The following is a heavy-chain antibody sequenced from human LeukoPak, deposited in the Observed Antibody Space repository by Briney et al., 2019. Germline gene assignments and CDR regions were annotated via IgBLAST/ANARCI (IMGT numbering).Heavy chain of an antibody. CDR1: GGTFSSYA. D-gene: IGHD3-10*01. J-gene: IGHJ6*03. CDR3: ARARDGSGSYFYYYYYYMDV. Sequence: ASVKVSCKASGGTFSSYAISWVRQAPGQGLEWMGGIIPIFGTANYAQKFQGRVTITADESTSTAYMELSSLRSEDTAVYYCARARDGSGSYFYYYYYYMDVWGKGTTVTISS. CDR2: IIPIFGTA. V-gene: IGHV1-69*13.